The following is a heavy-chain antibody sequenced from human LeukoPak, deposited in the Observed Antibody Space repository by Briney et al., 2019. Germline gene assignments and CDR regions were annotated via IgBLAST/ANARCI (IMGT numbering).Heavy chain of an antibody. J-gene: IGHJ5*01. Sequence: GGSLRLSCAASGFTFNDYYMSWIRQAPGKGLEWLSYINIGGTNTHYADSVKGRFTISRDNAKKSLYLEMNNLRAEDTAVYYCATDGAGFDTWGQESWSPSPQ. V-gene: IGHV3-11*01. CDR1: GFTFNDYY. CDR2: INIGGTNT. CDR3: ATDGAGFDT.